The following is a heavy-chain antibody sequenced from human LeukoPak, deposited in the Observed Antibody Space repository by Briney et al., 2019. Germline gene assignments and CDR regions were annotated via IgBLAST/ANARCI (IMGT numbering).Heavy chain of an antibody. J-gene: IGHJ3*02. CDR3: ARDPISGRDI. V-gene: IGHV4-59*01. CDR1: GGSISSYY. CDR2: IYYSGST. Sequence: PSETLSLTCTVSGGSISSYYWSWIQQPPGKGLEWIGYIYYSGSTNYNPSLKSRVTISVDTSKNQFSLKLSSVTAADTAVYYCARDPISGRDIWGQGTMVTVSS. D-gene: IGHD3-10*01.